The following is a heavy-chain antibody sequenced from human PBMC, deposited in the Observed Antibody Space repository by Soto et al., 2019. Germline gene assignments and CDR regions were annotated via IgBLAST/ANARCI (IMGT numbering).Heavy chain of an antibody. Sequence: QLQLQESGPGLVKPSETMSLTCTVSGGSISSNNYYCGWIRQPPGKGLEWIGSIYYSGDTYYYPSLESRVTMSVDTSKSQFSLKLSSVTAADTAVYYCARHPGYTVPTVYATHYFDVWGQGIVVTVSS. CDR2: IYYSGDT. D-gene: IGHD2-8*01. CDR3: ARHPGYTVPTVYATHYFDV. CDR1: GGSISSNNYY. J-gene: IGHJ4*02. V-gene: IGHV4-39*01.